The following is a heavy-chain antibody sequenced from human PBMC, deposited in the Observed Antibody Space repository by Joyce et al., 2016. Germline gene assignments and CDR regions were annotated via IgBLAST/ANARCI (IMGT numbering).Heavy chain of an antibody. CDR3: VVLKWLEGSFDP. CDR2: FDAEDGEK. CDR1: GLSLSDLS. D-gene: IGHD5-24*01. J-gene: IGHJ5*02. V-gene: IGHV1-24*01. Sequence: QVHLVQSGAEVKKPGASVKVSCQVSGLSLSDLSIHWVRQTPGKGPEWMGGFDAEDGEKIYAQKIQGRVTMTEDTARDTTYMHLSSLESDDTAIYYCVVLKWLEGSFDPWGQGTLVTVS.